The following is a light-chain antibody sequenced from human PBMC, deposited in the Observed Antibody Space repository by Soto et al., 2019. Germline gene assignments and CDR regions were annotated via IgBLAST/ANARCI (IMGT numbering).Light chain of an antibody. Sequence: EIVLTQSPGTLSLSPGERATLSCRASQSVSSSYLAWYQQKPGQGPRLLIYGASSRATGIPDRFRGSGSGTDFTLTISRLEPEDFAVYYCQQHGSSPFTFGPGTKVDIK. CDR2: GAS. J-gene: IGKJ3*01. CDR1: QSVSSSY. V-gene: IGKV3-20*01. CDR3: QQHGSSPFT.